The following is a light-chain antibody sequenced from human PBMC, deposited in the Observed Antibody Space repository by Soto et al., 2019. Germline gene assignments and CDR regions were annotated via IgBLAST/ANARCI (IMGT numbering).Light chain of an antibody. CDR3: QHYNSYSEA. CDR1: QGISNY. Sequence: IRMTQSPSSLSASVGDRVTISCRASQGISNYLAWFQQKPGKAPKLLIYKASTLKSGVPSRFSGSGSGTEFTLTISSLQPDDFATYYCQHYNSYSEAFGQGTKVDIK. J-gene: IGKJ1*01. CDR2: KAS. V-gene: IGKV1-16*01.